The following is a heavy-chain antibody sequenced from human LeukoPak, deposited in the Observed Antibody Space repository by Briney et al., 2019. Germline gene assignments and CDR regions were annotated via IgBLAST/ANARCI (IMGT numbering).Heavy chain of an antibody. Sequence: GGSLRLSCAASGITFSNYAMSWVRQAPGKGLEWVSAISGGGGVTYYADSVKGRFSISRDNSKNTLYLQMNSLRDEDTAVYYCARDRMGGSYYYYGMDVWGQGTTVTVSS. D-gene: IGHD3-10*01. CDR1: GITFSNYA. CDR2: ISGGGGVT. V-gene: IGHV3-23*01. CDR3: ARDRMGGSYYYYGMDV. J-gene: IGHJ6*02.